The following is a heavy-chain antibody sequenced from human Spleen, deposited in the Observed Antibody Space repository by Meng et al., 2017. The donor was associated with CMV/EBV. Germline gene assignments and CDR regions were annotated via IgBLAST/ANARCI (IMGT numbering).Heavy chain of an antibody. CDR2: ISAYNGNT. D-gene: IGHD6-19*01. Sequence: QGQLVQAGAEVKKPGASVKVSCQASGYTFTGYYMHWVRQAPGQGLEWMGWISAYNGNTNYAQKLQGRVTMTTDTSTSTAYMELRSLRSDDTAVYYCAASGAVAGALDYWGQGTLVTVSS. CDR1: GYTFTGYY. CDR3: AASGAVAGALDY. J-gene: IGHJ4*02. V-gene: IGHV1-18*04.